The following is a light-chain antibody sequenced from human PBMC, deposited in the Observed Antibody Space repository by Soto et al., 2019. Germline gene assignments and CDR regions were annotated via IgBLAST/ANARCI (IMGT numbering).Light chain of an antibody. Sequence: EIVLTQSPGTLSLSPGERATLSCRASQTVSSTSLAWYQQRPGQAPRLLIFDASTRVTGIPDRFSGSGSGTEFTLTISSLQPDDFATYYCQHYNSYSEAFGQGTKVDIK. CDR1: QTVSSTS. CDR3: QHYNSYSEA. CDR2: DAS. V-gene: IGKV3-20*01. J-gene: IGKJ1*01.